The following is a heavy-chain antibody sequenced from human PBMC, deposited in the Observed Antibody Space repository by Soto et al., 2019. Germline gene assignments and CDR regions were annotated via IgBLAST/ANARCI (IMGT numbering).Heavy chain of an antibody. V-gene: IGHV4-30-4*01. D-gene: IGHD4-17*01. CDR1: GGSISSGDYY. CDR3: AREYVYGGTPCYFDY. CDR2: IYYSGST. Sequence: SETLSLTCTVSGGSISSGDYYWSWIRQPPGKGLEWIGYIYYSGSTYYNPSLKSRVTISVDTSKNQFSLKLSSVTAADTAVYYCAREYVYGGTPCYFDYWGQGTLVTVS. J-gene: IGHJ4*02.